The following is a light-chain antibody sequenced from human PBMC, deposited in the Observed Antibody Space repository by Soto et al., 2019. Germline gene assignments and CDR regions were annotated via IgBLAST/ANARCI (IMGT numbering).Light chain of an antibody. CDR2: EDN. J-gene: IGLJ3*02. CDR3: QYYDRSNLWV. V-gene: IGLV6-57*04. CDR1: SGSIASDY. Sequence: NFMLTQPHSASESPGKTVTISCTRSSGSIASDYVQWYQQRPGRAPTTVIYEDNQRPSGAPDRFSGSIDSSSNSASLPISGLKPEDEAAYYCQYYDRSNLWVFGGGTKLTVL.